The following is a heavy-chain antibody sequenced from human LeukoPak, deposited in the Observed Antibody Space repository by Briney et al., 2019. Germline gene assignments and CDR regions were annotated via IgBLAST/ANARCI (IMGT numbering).Heavy chain of an antibody. Sequence: GTSLRLSCAASGFTFGSHIMHWVRQAPGKGLEGVAGMGCDGGNKYYADFVRGRFTICRDESENTLYLQVNSLRAEDTAVYYCARDSFYYGSGTSYYHYFDYWGQGTLVTVSP. V-gene: IGHV3-33*01. J-gene: IGHJ4*02. D-gene: IGHD3-10*01. CDR2: MGCDGGNK. CDR1: GFTFGSHI. CDR3: ARDSFYYGSGTSYYHYFDY.